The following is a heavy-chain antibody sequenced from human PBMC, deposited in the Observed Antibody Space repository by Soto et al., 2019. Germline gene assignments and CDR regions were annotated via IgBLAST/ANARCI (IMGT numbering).Heavy chain of an antibody. CDR3: ARDPWNTLDY. J-gene: IGHJ4*02. CDR1: GFTFSSYW. CDR2: INTDGSSA. V-gene: IGHV3-74*01. D-gene: IGHD1-1*01. Sequence: EVQLVESGGGLVQPGGSLRLSCAASGFTFSSYWMHWVRQAPGKGLVWVSRINTDGSSARYADSVKGRFTISRDNAKDTLYLEMNSLRVEDTVVYYCARDPWNTLDYWGQGTLVTVSS.